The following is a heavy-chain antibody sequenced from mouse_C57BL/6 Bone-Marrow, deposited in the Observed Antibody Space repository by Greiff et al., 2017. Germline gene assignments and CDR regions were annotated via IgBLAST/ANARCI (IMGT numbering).Heavy chain of an antibody. CDR1: GYSFTGYY. V-gene: IGHV1-43*01. CDR3: ARDYYKARDY. J-gene: IGHJ2*01. D-gene: IGHD2-12*01. Sequence: VQLQQSGPELVKPGASVKISCKASGYSFTGYYMHWVKQSSEKSLEWIGEINPSTGGTSYNQKFKGQATLTVDKSSSTAYMQIKSLTSEDSSVYYCARDYYKARDYWGQGTTLTVSS. CDR2: INPSTGGT.